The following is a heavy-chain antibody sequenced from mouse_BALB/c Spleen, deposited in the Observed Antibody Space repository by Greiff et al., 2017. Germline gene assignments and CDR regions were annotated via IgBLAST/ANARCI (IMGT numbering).Heavy chain of an antibody. Sequence: EVMLVESGGGLVKPGGSLKLSCAASGFTFSSYAMSWVRQTPEKRLEWVASISSGGSTYYPDSVKGRFTISRDNARNILYLQMSSLRSEDTAMYYCARGVTGTWFAYWGQGTLVTVSA. V-gene: IGHV5-6-5*01. CDR1: GFTFSSYA. J-gene: IGHJ3*01. CDR3: ARGVTGTWFAY. CDR2: ISSGGST. D-gene: IGHD4-1*01.